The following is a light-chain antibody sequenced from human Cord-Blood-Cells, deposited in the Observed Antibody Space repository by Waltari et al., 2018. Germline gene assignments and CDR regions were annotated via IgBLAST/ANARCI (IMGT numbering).Light chain of an antibody. CDR1: SSDVGSYTL. CDR2: EGS. V-gene: IGLV2-23*01. Sequence: QSALTQPASVSGSPGQSITISCTGTSSDVGSYTLVSWYQQHPGKAPKLMIYEGSKRPPGVSNRFSGSKSGNTASLTISGLQAEDEADYYCCSYAGSSTYWVFGGGTKLTVL. CDR3: CSYAGSSTYWV. J-gene: IGLJ3*02.